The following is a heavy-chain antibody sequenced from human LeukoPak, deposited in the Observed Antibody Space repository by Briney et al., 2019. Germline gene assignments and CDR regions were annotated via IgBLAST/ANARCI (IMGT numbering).Heavy chain of an antibody. CDR2: MNPNSGNT. V-gene: IGHV1-8*01. CDR3: ARRVVRGVKVYFDY. CDR1: GYTFTSYD. Sequence: ASVKVSCKASGYTFTSYDINWVRQATGQGLEWIGWMNPNSGNTGYAQKFQGRGTMTRNTSISTAYMELSSLRSEDTAVYYCARRVVRGVKVYFDYWGQGTLVTVSS. D-gene: IGHD3-10*01. J-gene: IGHJ4*02.